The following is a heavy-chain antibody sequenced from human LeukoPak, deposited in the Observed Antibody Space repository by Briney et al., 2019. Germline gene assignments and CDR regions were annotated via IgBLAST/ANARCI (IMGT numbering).Heavy chain of an antibody. D-gene: IGHD1-26*01. CDR1: GFTFSDYF. Sequence: GGSLRLSCAASGFTFSDYFMSWIRQAPGKRLEWISHISSSGGYRYHGDSVSGRFTISRDNAKNSLYLQMKSLRAEDTAVYYCARAMNGGYVGASFVVWGEGTMVTVSS. J-gene: IGHJ3*01. CDR2: ISSSGGYR. V-gene: IGHV3-11*04. CDR3: ARAMNGGYVGASFVV.